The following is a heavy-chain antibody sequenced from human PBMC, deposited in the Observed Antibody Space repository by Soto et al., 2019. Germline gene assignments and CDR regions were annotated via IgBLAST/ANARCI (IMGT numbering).Heavy chain of an antibody. Sequence: PGESLKISCKGSGYSFTSYWIGWVRQMPEKGLEWMGIIYPGDSDTSYSPSFQGQVTISADKTISTAYLQWSSLKASDTAMYYCARTWGIAAAGTFYFDYWGQGTLVTVSS. J-gene: IGHJ4*02. CDR1: GYSFTSYW. CDR2: IYPGDSDT. D-gene: IGHD6-13*01. V-gene: IGHV5-51*01. CDR3: ARTWGIAAAGTFYFDY.